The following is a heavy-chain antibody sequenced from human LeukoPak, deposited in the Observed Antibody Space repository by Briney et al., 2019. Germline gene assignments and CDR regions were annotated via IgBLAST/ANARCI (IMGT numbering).Heavy chain of an antibody. CDR1: GGSISSSNW. Sequence: PSGTLSLTCAVSGGSISSSNWWSWVRQPPGKGLEWIGEIYHSGSTNYNPSLKSRVTISVDKSKNQFSLKLSSVTAADTAVYYCARGGYCSSTSCSPFLNWFDPWGQGTLVTVSS. V-gene: IGHV4-4*02. CDR3: ARGGYCSSTSCSPFLNWFDP. J-gene: IGHJ5*02. CDR2: IYHSGST. D-gene: IGHD2-2*01.